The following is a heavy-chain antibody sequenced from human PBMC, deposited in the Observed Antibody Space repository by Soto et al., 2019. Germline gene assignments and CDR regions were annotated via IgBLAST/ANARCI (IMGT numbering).Heavy chain of an antibody. V-gene: IGHV1-18*04. CDR3: ARGGGYAVDY. CDR1: GYTFTSNS. D-gene: IGHD5-12*01. J-gene: IGHJ4*02. Sequence: QVQLVQSGGELRKPGASVKVSCKASGYTFTSNSISWVRQAPGQGLEWMGWISTNNGNTKFAQKFQGRVTLTTDTSTRIDYMEWTMLRFDDTAVYYCARGGGYAVDYWGQGTMVNVSS. CDR2: ISTNNGNT.